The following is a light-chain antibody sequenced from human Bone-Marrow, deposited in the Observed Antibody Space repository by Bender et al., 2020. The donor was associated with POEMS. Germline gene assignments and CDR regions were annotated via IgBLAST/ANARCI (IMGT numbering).Light chain of an antibody. Sequence: QSALTQPASVSGSPGQSITISCTGTSSDVGGYNYVSWYQQHPGKAPKLMIYEVSNRPSGVSNRFSGSKSGNTASLTISGLQAEDEADYYCSSYTSNSPFSVFGTGTKVTVL. V-gene: IGLV2-14*01. CDR1: SSDVGGYNY. J-gene: IGLJ1*01. CDR3: SSYTSNSPFSV. CDR2: EVS.